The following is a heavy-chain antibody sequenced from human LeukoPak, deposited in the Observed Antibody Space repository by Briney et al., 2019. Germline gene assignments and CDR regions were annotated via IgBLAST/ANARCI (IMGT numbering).Heavy chain of an antibody. V-gene: IGHV3-30*04. J-gene: IGHJ4*02. CDR3: ARGEWDDGVYYFDH. Sequence: PGGSLRLSCAASGFTFSSYAMHWVRQAPGKGLEWVAVISYDGSNKYYADSVKGPFTISRANSKNTLYLQLNSLRAEDTAVYYCARGEWDDGVYYFDHWGQGTLVTVSS. D-gene: IGHD1-26*01. CDR2: ISYDGSNK. CDR1: GFTFSSYA.